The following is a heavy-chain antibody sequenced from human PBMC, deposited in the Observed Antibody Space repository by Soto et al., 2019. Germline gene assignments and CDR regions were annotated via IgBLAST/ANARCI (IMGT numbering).Heavy chain of an antibody. D-gene: IGHD3-22*01. Sequence: QVQLVQSGAEVKKPGASVKVSCKASGYTFTNYVMHWVRQAPGQRLEWMGSINAGDDNTKYSQKFQGRVTITTDTAASKDYMELSSLRSEDTAVYYCARESGYTLDYWGQGTLVTVSS. V-gene: IGHV1-3*01. CDR3: ARESGYTLDY. CDR1: GYTFTNYV. J-gene: IGHJ4*02. CDR2: INAGDDNT.